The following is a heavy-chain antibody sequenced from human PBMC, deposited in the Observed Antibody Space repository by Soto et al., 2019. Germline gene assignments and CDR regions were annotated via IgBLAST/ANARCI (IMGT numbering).Heavy chain of an antibody. CDR1: GFTFSNYA. CDR2: ITGRGANT. CDR3: AKVPSGVTPYYFDS. Sequence: EVQLLESGGGLVQPGGSLRLSCAASGFTFSNYAMTWVRQAPGTGLEWGSAITGRGANTYYADSVKGRFTISRDNSKNILYLQMNSLRAEDTVVYYCAKVPSGVTPYYFDSWGQGTLVPVS. D-gene: IGHD3-10*01. J-gene: IGHJ4*02. V-gene: IGHV3-23*01.